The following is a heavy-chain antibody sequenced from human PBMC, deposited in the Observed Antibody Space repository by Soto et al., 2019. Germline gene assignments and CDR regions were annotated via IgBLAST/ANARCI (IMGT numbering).Heavy chain of an antibody. CDR1: GFSFSRHA. V-gene: IGHV3-64D*08. J-gene: IGHJ4*02. Sequence: GGSLRLSCSASGFSFSRHAMHWVRQAPGKGLEYLSAISSNGGSTYYADSVKGRFTISRDNSKNTLYLQMSSLRAEDTAVYYCVKDGDSGYTSGWDLGYFDYWGRGTLVTVSS. D-gene: IGHD6-19*01. CDR2: ISSNGGST. CDR3: VKDGDSGYTSGWDLGYFDY.